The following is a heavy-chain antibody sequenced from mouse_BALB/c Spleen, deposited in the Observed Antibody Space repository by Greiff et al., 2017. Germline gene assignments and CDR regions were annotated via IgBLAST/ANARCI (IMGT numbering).Heavy chain of an antibody. CDR3: ARGIYYDYDGGNYYAMDY. D-gene: IGHD2-4*01. CDR2: IWAGGST. J-gene: IGHJ4*01. V-gene: IGHV2-9*02. CDR1: GFSLTSYG. Sequence: QVQLKESGPGLVAPSQSLSITCTVSGFSLTSYGVHWVRQPPGKGLEWLGVIWAGGSTNYNSALMSRLSISKDNSKSQVFLKMNSLQTDDTAMYYCARGIYYDYDGGNYYAMDYWGQGTSVTVSS.